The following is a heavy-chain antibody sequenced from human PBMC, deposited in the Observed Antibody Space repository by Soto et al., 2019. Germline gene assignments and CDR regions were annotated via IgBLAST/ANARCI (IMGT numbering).Heavy chain of an antibody. Sequence: QVQLVQSGAEVKKPGASVKVSCKASGYTFSRSAMHWVRQAPGQRLEWMGWINAGNGNTKYSQKFQGRVTLTRDTAASIAYMELSSLRSEDTAVYYCASGYSDGPNWCDPWGQGALVTVSS. CDR3: ASGYSDGPNWCDP. J-gene: IGHJ5*02. CDR2: INAGNGNT. CDR1: GYTFSRSA. D-gene: IGHD5-18*01. V-gene: IGHV1-3*01.